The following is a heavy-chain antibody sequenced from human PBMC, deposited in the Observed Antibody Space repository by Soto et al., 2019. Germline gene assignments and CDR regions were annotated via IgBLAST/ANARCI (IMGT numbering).Heavy chain of an antibody. D-gene: IGHD2-15*01. Sequence: GSPRLACAASRLTVNRYGMDWVRHAPGKGLVWVSHINTDGSNTNYADSVKGRFTISRDNAKSTLFLQMNSLSEEDKAVYYCAREFCSGGNCYTYYFDPWGQGIQLTVS. J-gene: IGHJ5*02. CDR2: INTDGSNT. CDR1: RLTVNRYG. CDR3: AREFCSGGNCYTYYFDP. V-gene: IGHV3-74*01.